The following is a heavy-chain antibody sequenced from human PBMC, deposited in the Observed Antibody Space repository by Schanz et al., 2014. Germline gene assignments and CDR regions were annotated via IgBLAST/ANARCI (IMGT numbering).Heavy chain of an antibody. CDR3: ARESAGTTVGDLDA. Sequence: EVQLLESGGGLAQPGGSLRLACAASGFNFNTYAMSWVRQAPGKGLEWVSLIYKSGSAFYADSVKGRLTISRDNSKNTVYLEMTRLRTEDRALYYGARESAGTTVGDLDAWGQGTLLVVSS. CDR2: LIYKSGSA. D-gene: IGHD1-1*01. V-gene: IGHV3-23*03. CDR1: GFNFNTYA. J-gene: IGHJ4*02.